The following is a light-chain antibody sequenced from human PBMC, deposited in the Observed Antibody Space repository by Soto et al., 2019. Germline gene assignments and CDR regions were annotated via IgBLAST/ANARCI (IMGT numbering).Light chain of an antibody. J-gene: IGKJ3*01. CDR3: HQYGSSPLT. V-gene: IGKV3-20*01. CDR1: QSVTSSF. Sequence: EIVLTQSPGTLSLSPGERAILTCRASQSVTSSFVAWYQQRPGQAPRLLIYGASTRASGSPARFSGSGSGTDFTLTISRLAPEDFAVYYCHQYGSSPLTLGPGTKVDIK. CDR2: GAS.